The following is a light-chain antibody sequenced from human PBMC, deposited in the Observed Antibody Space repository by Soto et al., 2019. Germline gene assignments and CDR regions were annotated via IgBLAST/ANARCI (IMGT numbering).Light chain of an antibody. Sequence: EIVLTQSPGTLSLSPGERATLSCRASQSVSSSYLAWYQQKPGQAPRLLIYGASSRATGIPDRFSGSGSGTDFTLTISRLEPEDFAVYYCQQYGGSPILTVGPGTKVDSK. J-gene: IGKJ3*01. CDR2: GAS. CDR1: QSVSSSY. CDR3: QQYGGSPILT. V-gene: IGKV3-20*01.